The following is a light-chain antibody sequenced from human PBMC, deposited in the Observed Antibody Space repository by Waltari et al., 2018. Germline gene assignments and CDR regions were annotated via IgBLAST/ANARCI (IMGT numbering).Light chain of an antibody. Sequence: DTLMTQSPSPLSASVGDRVTIPCRASQAISTSVNWYQQTPGMAPKLLIFSSSTLHRGVSSRFSGSGSGTEFTLTISNLQPDDFATYYCQQSYSAPLAFGGGTKLDI. J-gene: IGKJ4*01. CDR3: QQSYSAPLA. CDR1: QAISTS. CDR2: SSS. V-gene: IGKV1-39*01.